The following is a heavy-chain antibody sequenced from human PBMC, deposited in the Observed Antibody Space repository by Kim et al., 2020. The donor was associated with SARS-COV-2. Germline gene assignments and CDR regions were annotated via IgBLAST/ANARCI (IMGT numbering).Heavy chain of an antibody. CDR3: ARHREEFYGVLRWYFDP. Sequence: SETLSLTCAVSGVSITRSNYYWGWIRQSPGKGLEWIGAMYHSGTTNYNPPLKSRISISGDTSKNEFSLRLTSVTAADTATYYCARHREEFYGVLRWYFDPGGRGPPVTVSS. V-gene: IGHV4-39*01. J-gene: IGHJ2*01. CDR1: GVSITRSNYY. D-gene: IGHD4-17*01. CDR2: MYHSGTT.